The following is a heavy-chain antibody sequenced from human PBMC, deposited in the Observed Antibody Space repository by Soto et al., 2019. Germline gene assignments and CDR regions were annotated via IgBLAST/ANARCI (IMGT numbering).Heavy chain of an antibody. J-gene: IGHJ3*01. CDR1: AC. D-gene: IGHD3-9*01. V-gene: IGHV3-15*01. CDR2: IKSKTDGGTT. Sequence: ACRSWISKTPGKGLEWVGRIKSKTDGGTTDYAAPVKGRFTISRDDSKNTLYLQMNSLKTEDTAVYYCTTDQYYDILTGGWNDAFALWCQGTMVTVSS. CDR3: TTDQYYDILTGGWNDAFAL.